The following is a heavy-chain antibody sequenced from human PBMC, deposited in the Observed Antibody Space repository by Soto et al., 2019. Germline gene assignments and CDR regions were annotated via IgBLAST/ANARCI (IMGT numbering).Heavy chain of an antibody. V-gene: IGHV1-69*01. CDR3: ARDTREITRIRGVIPHYIFHMDV. D-gene: IGHD3-10*01. CDR1: GGTFSNYA. J-gene: IGHJ6*02. CDR2: IIPAFGRP. Sequence: QVQLAQSGAEVKKPGSSVKVSCKVSGGTFSNYAISWVRQAPGEGLEWMGGIIPAFGRPKYAQRFQGRVTISADQYTATAYMELSSLRSDDTAVYYCARDTREITRIRGVIPHYIFHMDVWGQGTTVAVSS.